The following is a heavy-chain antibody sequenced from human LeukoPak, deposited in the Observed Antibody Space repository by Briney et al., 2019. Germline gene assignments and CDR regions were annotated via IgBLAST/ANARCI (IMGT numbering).Heavy chain of an antibody. V-gene: IGHV4-30-2*01. CDR3: ARVAGDFWSGYPFAS. CDR2: IYHSGST. CDR1: GGSISSGGYS. D-gene: IGHD3-3*01. Sequence: KPSQTLSLTCAVSGGSISSGGYSWSWIRQPPGKGLEWIGYIYHSGSTYYNPSLKSRVTISVDRSKNQFSLKLSSVTAADTAMYYCARVAGDFWSGYPFASWGQGPLVTVPS. J-gene: IGHJ4*02.